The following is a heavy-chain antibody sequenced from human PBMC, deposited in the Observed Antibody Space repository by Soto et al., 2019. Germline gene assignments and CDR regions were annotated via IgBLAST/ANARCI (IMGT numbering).Heavy chain of an antibody. Sequence: GASVKVSCKASGYTFTDYYMHWVRQAPGQGLEWMGWINPNSGGTNYAQKFQGRVTMTRDTPISTAYMELSRLRSDDTAVYYCARKLELRGSYYYYYDMDVWGQGTTVTVSS. CDR2: INPNSGGT. CDR1: GYTFTDYY. V-gene: IGHV1-2*02. J-gene: IGHJ6*02. D-gene: IGHD1-7*01. CDR3: ARKLELRGSYYYYYDMDV.